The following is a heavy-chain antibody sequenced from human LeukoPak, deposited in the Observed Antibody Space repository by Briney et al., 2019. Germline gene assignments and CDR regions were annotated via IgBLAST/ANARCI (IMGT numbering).Heavy chain of an antibody. Sequence: PVASLRLSCAASGFTFSSYEMNWVRQAPGKGLEWVSYISSSGSTIYYADSVKGRFTISRDNAKNSLYLQMNSLRAEDTAVYYCARSSSWYLFWGQGTLVTVSS. CDR1: GFTFSSYE. V-gene: IGHV3-48*03. D-gene: IGHD6-13*01. J-gene: IGHJ4*02. CDR2: ISSSGSTI. CDR3: ARSSSWYLF.